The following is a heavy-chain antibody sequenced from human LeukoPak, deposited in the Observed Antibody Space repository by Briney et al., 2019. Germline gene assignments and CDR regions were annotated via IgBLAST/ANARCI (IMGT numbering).Heavy chain of an antibody. J-gene: IGHJ3*02. V-gene: IGHV3-30-3*01. CDR1: GFTFSSYA. CDR2: ISYDGSNK. D-gene: IGHD5-24*01. CDR3: ARDPSRSSYAFDI. Sequence: GGSLRLSCAASGFTFSSYAMHWVRQAPGKGLEWVAVISYDGSNKYYADSVKGRFTISRDNSKNTLYLQMNSLRAEDTAVYYCARDPSRSSYAFDIWGQGTMVTVSS.